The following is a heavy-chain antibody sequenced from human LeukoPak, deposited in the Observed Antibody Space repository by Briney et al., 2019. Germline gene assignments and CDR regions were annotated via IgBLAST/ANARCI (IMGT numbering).Heavy chain of an antibody. CDR1: GYSFSSYW. J-gene: IGHJ4*02. CDR2: IYPGNSDT. Sequence: GESLKISCKGSGYSFSSYWIGWVRQMPGKGLEWMGIIYPGNSDTRYSPSFQGQVTISADKSISTAYLQWSSLKASDTAMYYCARQREIQLWEPDFDYWGQGTLVTVSS. V-gene: IGHV5-51*01. CDR3: ARQREIQLWEPDFDY. D-gene: IGHD5-18*01.